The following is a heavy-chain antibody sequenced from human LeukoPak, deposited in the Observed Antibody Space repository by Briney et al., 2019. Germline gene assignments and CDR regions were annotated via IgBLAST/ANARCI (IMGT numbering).Heavy chain of an antibody. V-gene: IGHV4-39*01. CDR3: AARPRIPYQNWFDP. Sequence: SETLSLTCTVSGGSINSSSYYWGWIRQPPGKGLEWIGSIYYSGSTYYNPSLRSRVTISVDTSKNQFSLKLSSVTAADTAVYYCAARPRIPYQNWFDPWGQGTLVIVSS. J-gene: IGHJ5*02. CDR1: GGSINSSSYY. CDR2: IYYSGST. D-gene: IGHD2-15*01.